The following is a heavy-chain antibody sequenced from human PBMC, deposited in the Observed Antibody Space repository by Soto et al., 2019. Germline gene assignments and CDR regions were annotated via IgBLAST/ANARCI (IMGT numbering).Heavy chain of an antibody. Sequence: GASVKVSCKASGDTFTSNGISWVRQAPGQGLEWLAWISIYNGNTQYAQKVQGRVTMTTDTSTNTAYMELRSLRSGDTAVYYCARAPGSSSRPLVFDYWGQGTLVTVS. CDR1: GDTFTSNG. CDR3: ARAPGSSSRPLVFDY. J-gene: IGHJ4*02. D-gene: IGHD6-6*01. V-gene: IGHV1-18*04. CDR2: ISIYNGNT.